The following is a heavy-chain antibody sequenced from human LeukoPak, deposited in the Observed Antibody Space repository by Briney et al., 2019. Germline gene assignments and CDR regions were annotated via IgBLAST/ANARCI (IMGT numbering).Heavy chain of an antibody. CDR1: EFTFRNYW. D-gene: IGHD3-10*02. J-gene: IGHJ6*04. CDR2: IRQDGNEF. Sequence: GGSLRLSCAASEFTFRNYWMSWVRQVPGKGPEWVANIRQDGNEFYYVDSVKGRFTISRDNAKNSLYLQMNSLRAEDTAVYYCAELGITMIGGVWGKGTTVTISS. CDR3: AELGITMIGGV. V-gene: IGHV3-7*01.